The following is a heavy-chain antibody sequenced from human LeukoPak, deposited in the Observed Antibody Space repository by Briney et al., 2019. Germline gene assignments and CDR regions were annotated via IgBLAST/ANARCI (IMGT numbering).Heavy chain of an antibody. CDR2: IRYDGSNK. D-gene: IGHD5-18*01. Sequence: GGSLRLSCAASGFTFSNYCMHWVRQAPGKGLEWVAFIRYDGSNKFYADSVKGRFTISRDNSKNTLYLQMNSLRAEDTAVYYCAKGRGLYSYGFDYWGQGTLVTVSS. J-gene: IGHJ4*02. CDR1: GFTFSNYC. CDR3: AKGRGLYSYGFDY. V-gene: IGHV3-30*02.